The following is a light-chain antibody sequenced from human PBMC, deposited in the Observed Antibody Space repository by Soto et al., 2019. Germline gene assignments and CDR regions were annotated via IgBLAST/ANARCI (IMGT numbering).Light chain of an antibody. CDR1: QSVLYSAKNKNF. V-gene: IGKV4-1*01. CDR2: WAS. J-gene: IGKJ5*01. CDR3: QQHYINPIT. Sequence: DIVMTQSPDSLAVSLGERATIHCKSSQSVLYSAKNKNFLTWYQQKPGQPPKLLIYWASTRESGVPDRFTGSRSGTDFTLTINSLQAEDAAVYYCQQHYINPITFGQGTRLEIK.